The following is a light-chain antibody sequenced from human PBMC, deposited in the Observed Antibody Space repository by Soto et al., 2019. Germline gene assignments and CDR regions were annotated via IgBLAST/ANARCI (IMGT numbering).Light chain of an antibody. CDR2: STN. Sequence: QTVVTQEPSLTVSPGGTVTLTCASSTGAVTSGYYPNWFQQKPGQAPRALIYSTNNKLSRTPARFSGSLLGDRAALTVSGVQPEDEAEYYCLLFYVDGWVFGGGTKLTVL. CDR3: LLFYVDGWV. V-gene: IGLV7-43*01. CDR1: TGAVTSGYY. J-gene: IGLJ3*02.